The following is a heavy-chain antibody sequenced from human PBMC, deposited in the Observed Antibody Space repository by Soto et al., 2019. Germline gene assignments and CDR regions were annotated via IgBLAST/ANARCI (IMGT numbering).Heavy chain of an antibody. V-gene: IGHV4-31*03. J-gene: IGHJ4*02. D-gene: IGHD6-19*01. CDR1: GGSISSGGYY. CDR2: IYYSGST. Sequence: SETLSLTCTVSGGSISSGGYYWSWIRQHPGKGLEWIGYIYYSGSTYYNPSLKSRVTISVDTSKNQFSLKLSSVTAADTAVYYCARDLLAGTGYFDYWGQGTLVTVSS. CDR3: ARDLLAGTGYFDY.